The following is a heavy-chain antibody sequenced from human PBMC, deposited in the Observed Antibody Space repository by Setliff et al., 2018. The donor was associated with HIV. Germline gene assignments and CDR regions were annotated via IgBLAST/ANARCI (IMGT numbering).Heavy chain of an antibody. CDR1: RSTFNSHT. V-gene: IGHV1-69*02. J-gene: IGHJ6*03. Sequence: ASVQVSCKASRSTFNSHTINWVRQAPGQGLDWMGRIIPILGVANYAQRFQGKVTITADKSTSTAYMELTSLRFDDTAMYYCVRGVQSPPHYSYYYMDVWG. D-gene: IGHD3-3*01. CDR2: IIPILGVA. CDR3: VRGVQSPPHYSYYYMDV.